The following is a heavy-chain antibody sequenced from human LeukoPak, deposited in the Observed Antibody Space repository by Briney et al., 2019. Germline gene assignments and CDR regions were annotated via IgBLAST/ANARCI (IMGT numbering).Heavy chain of an antibody. CDR1: GGSISSSSYY. Sequence: SETLSFTCTASGGSISSSSYYWGWIRQPPGKGLEWIGSIYYSGSTYYNPSLKSRVTISVDTSKNQFSLKLSSVTAADTAVYYCAINIAAAGTVDYWGQGTLVTVSS. D-gene: IGHD6-13*01. V-gene: IGHV4-39*01. CDR3: AINIAAAGTVDY. CDR2: IYYSGST. J-gene: IGHJ4*02.